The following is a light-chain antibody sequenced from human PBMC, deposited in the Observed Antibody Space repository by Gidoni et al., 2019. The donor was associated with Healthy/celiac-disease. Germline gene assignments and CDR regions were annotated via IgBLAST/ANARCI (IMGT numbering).Light chain of an antibody. J-gene: IGLJ3*02. V-gene: IGLV10-54*01. CDR1: SNNVGNQG. CDR3: SAWDSSLIWV. Sequence: QAGLTQPPSLSKGLRQTATLTCTGNSNNVGNQGAACLQQHQGHPPKLLSYRNNNRPSGISERLSASRSGNTASLTITGLQPEDEADYYCSAWDSSLIWVFGGGTKLTVL. CDR2: RNN.